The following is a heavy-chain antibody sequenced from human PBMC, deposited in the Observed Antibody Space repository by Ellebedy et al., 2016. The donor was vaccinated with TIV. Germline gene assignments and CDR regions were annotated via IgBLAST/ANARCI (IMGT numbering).Heavy chain of an antibody. CDR3: ATHYSDTSGQFGPQSP. Sequence: PGGSLRLSCAASGFTVRNNYISWVRQAPGKGLEWVAGISYDGGEKHYVDPVKGRFTVSRDNSKNTLYRQMTSLRAEDTAVYYCATHYSDTSGQFGPQSPWGQGTLVTVSS. CDR1: GFTVRNNY. V-gene: IGHV3-30*03. J-gene: IGHJ5*02. CDR2: ISYDGGEK. D-gene: IGHD3-22*01.